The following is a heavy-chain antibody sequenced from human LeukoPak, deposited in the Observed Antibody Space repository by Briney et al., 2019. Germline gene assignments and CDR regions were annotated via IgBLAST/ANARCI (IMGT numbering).Heavy chain of an antibody. V-gene: IGHV3-20*04. CDR3: ARGSYYYDSSGYPFDY. D-gene: IGHD3-22*01. CDR1: GFTFDDYG. J-gene: IGHJ4*02. Sequence: GGSLRLSCAASGFTFDDYGMSWVRQAPGKGLEWVSGINWNGGSTGYVDSVKGRFTISRDNAKNSLYLQMNSLRAEDTALYYCARGSYYYDSSGYPFDYWGQGTLVTVSS. CDR2: INWNGGST.